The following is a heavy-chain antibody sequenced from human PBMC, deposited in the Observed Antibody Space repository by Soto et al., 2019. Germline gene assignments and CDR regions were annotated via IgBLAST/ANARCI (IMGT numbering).Heavy chain of an antibody. Sequence: QVQLQESGPGLVKPSETLSLTSTVSGGSISSYYWSWIRQSPGKGLEWIGFIYYSGSTNYNPSLKSRVTISVDTSKNQFSLKLNSVTAADTAVYYCARRTNYGTFDIWGQGTMVTVSS. CDR2: IYYSGST. D-gene: IGHD1-7*01. V-gene: IGHV4-59*08. CDR3: ARRTNYGTFDI. J-gene: IGHJ3*02. CDR1: GGSISSYY.